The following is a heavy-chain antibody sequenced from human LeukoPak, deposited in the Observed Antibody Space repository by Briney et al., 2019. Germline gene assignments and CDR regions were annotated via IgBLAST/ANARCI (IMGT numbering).Heavy chain of an antibody. V-gene: IGHV4-39*07. J-gene: IGHJ4*02. Sequence: SETLSLTCTVSGGSISSSSYYWGWIRQPPGKGLEWIGSMYYSGSTYYNPSLKSRVTISVDTSKNQFSLKLSSVTAADTAVYYCAREVATISREYYFDNWGQGTLVTVSS. D-gene: IGHD5-12*01. CDR3: AREVATISREYYFDN. CDR2: MYYSGST. CDR1: GGSISSSSYY.